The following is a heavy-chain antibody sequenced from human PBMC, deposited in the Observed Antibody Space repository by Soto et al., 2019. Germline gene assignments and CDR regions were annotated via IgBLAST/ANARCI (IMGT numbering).Heavy chain of an antibody. CDR3: ARPYGSSWSTFVDS. D-gene: IGHD2-15*01. Sequence: GASVKVSCKASGYTFTNYCVHWVRQAPGQRLEWMGWINAGSGNTRHSQQFQDRVTITRDTSATTAYMELSNLTSEDTALYYCARPYGSSWSTFVDSWGQGTLVTVSS. CDR1: GYTFTNYC. J-gene: IGHJ4*02. CDR2: INAGSGNT. V-gene: IGHV1-3*01.